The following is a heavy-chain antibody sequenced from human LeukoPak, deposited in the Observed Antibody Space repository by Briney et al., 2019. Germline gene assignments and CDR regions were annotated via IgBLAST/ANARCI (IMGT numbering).Heavy chain of an antibody. CDR2: FDPEDGET. V-gene: IGHV1-24*01. J-gene: IGHJ3*02. Sequence: ASVKVSCKVSGYTLTELSMHWVRQAPGKGVEWMGGFDPEDGETIYAQKFQGRVTMTEDTSTDTAYMELSSLRSEDTAVYYCATEFVTPGAFDIWGQGTMVTVSS. D-gene: IGHD2/OR15-2a*01. CDR1: GYTLTELS. CDR3: ATEFVTPGAFDI.